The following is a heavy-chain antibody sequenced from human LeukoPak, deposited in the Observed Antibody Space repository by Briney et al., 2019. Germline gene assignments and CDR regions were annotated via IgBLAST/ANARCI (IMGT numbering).Heavy chain of an antibody. CDR3: ARDFPPHGYSGSSR. CDR1: GFTVSSYY. V-gene: IGHV3-53*01. Sequence: GGSLRLSCAASGFTVSSYYMSWVRQAPGKGLEWVSVIYSGGSTYYADSVKGRFTISRDNSKNTLYLQMNSLRAEDTAVYYCARDFPPHGYSGSSRWGQGTLVTVSS. D-gene: IGHD1-26*01. CDR2: IYSGGST. J-gene: IGHJ4*02.